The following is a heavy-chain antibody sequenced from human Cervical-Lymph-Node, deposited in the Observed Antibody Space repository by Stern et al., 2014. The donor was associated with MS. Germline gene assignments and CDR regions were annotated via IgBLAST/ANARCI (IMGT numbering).Heavy chain of an antibody. Sequence: EVQLVESGAEVKKPGESLKISCKGSGYRFTNWWIGWVRQMPGKGLEWMGLIYPSDSDTRYSPSFQGQVTISADRSISTAYLQWSSLKASDTALYYCVVDGDGYNSVAHWGQGTLVTVSS. V-gene: IGHV5-51*01. D-gene: IGHD5-24*01. J-gene: IGHJ4*02. CDR2: IYPSDSDT. CDR3: VVDGDGYNSVAH. CDR1: GYRFTNWW.